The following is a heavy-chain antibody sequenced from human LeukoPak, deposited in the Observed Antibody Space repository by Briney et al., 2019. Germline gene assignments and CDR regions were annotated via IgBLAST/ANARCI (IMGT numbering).Heavy chain of an antibody. J-gene: IGHJ6*04. V-gene: IGHV3-33*01. D-gene: IGHD3-10*01. CDR3: ARDPALYYYGSGSYYYYYGMDV. CDR2: IWYDGSNK. Sequence: GGSLRLSCAASGFTFSSYGMHWVRQAPGNGLEWVAVIWYDGSNKYYADSVKGRFTISRDNSKNTLYLQMNSLRAEDTAVYYCARDPALYYYGSGSYYYYYGMDVWGKGTTVTVSS. CDR1: GFTFSSYG.